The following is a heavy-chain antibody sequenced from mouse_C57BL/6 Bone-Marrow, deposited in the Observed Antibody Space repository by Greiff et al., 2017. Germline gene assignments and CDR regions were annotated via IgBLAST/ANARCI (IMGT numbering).Heavy chain of an antibody. CDR3: ARVRYYGSRDYYAMDY. CDR2: INYDGSST. J-gene: IGHJ4*01. CDR1: GFTFSDYY. Sequence: EVKLVESEGGLVQPGSSMKLSCTASGFTFSDYYMAWVRQVPEKGLEWVANINYDGSSTYYLDPLKSRFIISRDNAKNILYLQMSSLKSEDTATYYCARVRYYGSRDYYAMDYWGQGPSVTVSS. V-gene: IGHV5-16*01. D-gene: IGHD1-1*01.